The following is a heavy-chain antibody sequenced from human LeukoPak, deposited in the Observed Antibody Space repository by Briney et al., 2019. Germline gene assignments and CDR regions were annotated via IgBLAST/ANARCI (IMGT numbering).Heavy chain of an antibody. CDR1: GFTFSSFC. CDR2: IKSDGSET. V-gene: IGHV3-74*01. Sequence: GSLRLTCAASGFTFSSFCIYWVRHAPGNGLVWVSRIKSDGSETLYADSVKGRFTISGDNAKNTLYLQMNSLRAEDTAVYYCARVRMGDDFNPFDYWGQGTLVTVSS. J-gene: IGHJ4*02. CDR3: ARVRMGDDFNPFDY. D-gene: IGHD3-16*01.